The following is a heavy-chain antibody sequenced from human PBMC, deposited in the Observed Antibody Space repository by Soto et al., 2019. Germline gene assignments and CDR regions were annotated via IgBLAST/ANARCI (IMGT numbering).Heavy chain of an antibody. CDR2: VNPIVSMS. D-gene: IGHD3-10*01. CDR3: ATSYGSGYRAFDY. V-gene: IGHV1-69*04. J-gene: IGHJ4*02. CDR1: GDTFNFYS. Sequence: QVQLVQSGAEVKRPGSSVKVSCKASGDTFNFYSINWVRQAPGLGLEWMGRVNPIVSMSNYAQRLQGRVTMTAEKSTSTAYMELSVLRTEDTAINYFATSYGSGYRAFDYWGQGALVTVSS.